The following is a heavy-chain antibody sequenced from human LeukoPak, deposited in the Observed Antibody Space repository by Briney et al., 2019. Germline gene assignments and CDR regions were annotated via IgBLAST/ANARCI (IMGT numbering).Heavy chain of an antibody. V-gene: IGHV3-7*01. CDR1: GFTFSSYW. J-gene: IGHJ6*02. Sequence: GSLRLSCAASGFTFSSYWMSWVRQAPGKGLEWVANIKQDGSEKYYVDSVKGRFTISRDNAKNSLYLQMNSLRAEDTAVYYCARVLREHGFWSGYYDYYYYYGMDVWGQGTTVTVSS. CDR3: ARVLREHGFWSGYYDYYYYYGMDV. D-gene: IGHD3-3*01. CDR2: IKQDGSEK.